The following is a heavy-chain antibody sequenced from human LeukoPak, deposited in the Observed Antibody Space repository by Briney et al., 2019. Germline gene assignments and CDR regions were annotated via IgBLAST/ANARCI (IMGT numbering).Heavy chain of an antibody. CDR2: ISGSGGST. D-gene: IGHD6-19*01. V-gene: IGHV3-23*01. J-gene: IGHJ4*02. Sequence: GGSQRLSCAASGFTFSSYAMSWVRQAPGKGLEWVSAISGSGGSTYYADSVKGRFTISRDNAKNSLYLQMNSLRAEDTAVYYCARGPLSSGWLNIDYWGQGTLVTVSS. CDR3: ARGPLSSGWLNIDY. CDR1: GFTFSSYA.